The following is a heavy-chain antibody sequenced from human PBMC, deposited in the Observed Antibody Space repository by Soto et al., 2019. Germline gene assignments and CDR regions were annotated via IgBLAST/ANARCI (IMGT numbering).Heavy chain of an antibody. Sequence: SETLSLTCTVSGGSISSYYWSWIRQPPGKGLEWIGYIYYSGSTNYNPSLKSRVTISVDTSKNQFSLKLSSVTAADTAVYYCARDIYYDFWSGHYGMDVWGQGTTVTVSS. CDR1: GGSISSYY. D-gene: IGHD3-3*01. CDR2: IYYSGST. J-gene: IGHJ6*02. CDR3: ARDIYYDFWSGHYGMDV. V-gene: IGHV4-59*01.